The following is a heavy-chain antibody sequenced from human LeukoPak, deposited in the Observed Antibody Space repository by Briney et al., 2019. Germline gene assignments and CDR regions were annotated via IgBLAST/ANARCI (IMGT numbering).Heavy chain of an antibody. CDR2: IIPIFGTA. D-gene: IGHD3-22*01. CDR3: AREGDYYDSSGSGYYFDY. Sequence: ASVKVSCKASGGTFSSYAISWVRQAPGQGLEWRGGIIPIFGTANYAQKFQGRVTINTDESTSTAYMELRSLRSEDTAVYYCAREGDYYDSSGSGYYFDYWGPGTLVTVSS. J-gene: IGHJ4*02. CDR1: GGTFSSYA. V-gene: IGHV1-69*05.